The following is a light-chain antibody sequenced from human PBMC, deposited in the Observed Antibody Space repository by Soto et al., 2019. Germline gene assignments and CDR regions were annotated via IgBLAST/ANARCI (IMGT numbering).Light chain of an antibody. Sequence: QSVPTQPPSASGSPGQSATISCTGTSSDVGGYNYVSWYQQYPGKAPKLMIYEVSKRPSGVPDRFSGSKSGNTASPTVSGLQAEDEADYYCSSYAGSSTWVFGGGTKLTVL. CDR1: SSDVGGYNY. CDR2: EVS. CDR3: SSYAGSSTWV. V-gene: IGLV2-8*01. J-gene: IGLJ3*02.